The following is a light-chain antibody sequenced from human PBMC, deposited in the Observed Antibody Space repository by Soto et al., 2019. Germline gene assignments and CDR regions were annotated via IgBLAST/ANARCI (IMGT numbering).Light chain of an antibody. V-gene: IGKV1-5*01. CDR3: QQYKSYSVT. CDR2: DAS. Sequence: DIQMTQSPSTLSASVGDRVTITCRASQSISSWLAWYQQKPGKAPKLLIYDASSLESGVPSRFSGSGSGTEFTLTISSLQPDDFANYYCQQYKSYSVTFGGGTKVEIK. J-gene: IGKJ4*01. CDR1: QSISSW.